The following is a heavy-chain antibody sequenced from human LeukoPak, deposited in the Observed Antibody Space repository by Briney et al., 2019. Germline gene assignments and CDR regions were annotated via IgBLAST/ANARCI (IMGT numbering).Heavy chain of an antibody. J-gene: IGHJ4*02. CDR3: ARAGYYYDSSGYSHLPDY. CDR1: GGTFSSYA. V-gene: IGHV1-69*01. Sequence: ASVKVSCKASGGTFSSYAFSWVRQAPGQGLEWMGGIIPIVGTTNYAQMFQGRVTITADESTSTAYMELSSLRSEDTAVYYCARAGYYYDSSGYSHLPDYWGQGTLVTVSA. CDR2: IIPIVGTT. D-gene: IGHD3-22*01.